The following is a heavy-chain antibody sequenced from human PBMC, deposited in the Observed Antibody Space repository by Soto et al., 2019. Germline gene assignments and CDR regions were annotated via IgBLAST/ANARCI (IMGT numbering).Heavy chain of an antibody. V-gene: IGHV3-33*01. CDR3: ARGDIVATMSRILDY. D-gene: IGHD5-12*01. CDR1: GFTFSSYG. J-gene: IGHJ4*02. CDR2: IWYDGSNK. Sequence: QVQLVESGGGVVQPGRSLRLSCAASGFTFSSYGMHWVRQAPGKGLEWVAVIWYDGSNKYYADSVKGRFTISRDNSKNTLYLQMNSLRAEDTAVYYCARGDIVATMSRILDYWGQGTLVTVSS.